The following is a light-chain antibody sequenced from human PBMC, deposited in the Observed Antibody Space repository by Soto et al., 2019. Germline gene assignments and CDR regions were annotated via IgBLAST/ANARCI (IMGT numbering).Light chain of an antibody. V-gene: IGKV3-20*01. Sequence: EIVLTQSPGTLSLSPGERATLSCRASQSVSSSFLAWYQQKPGQAPRLLIYDASTRATGIPDRFSGSGSGTDFTLTISRLEPEDFAVYYCQQYDSSPWTFGQGTKMEIK. CDR3: QQYDSSPWT. CDR2: DAS. CDR1: QSVSSSF. J-gene: IGKJ1*01.